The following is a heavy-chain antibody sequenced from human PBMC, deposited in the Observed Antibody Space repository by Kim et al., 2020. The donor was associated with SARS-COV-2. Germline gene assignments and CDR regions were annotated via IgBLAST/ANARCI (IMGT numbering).Heavy chain of an antibody. Sequence: YYNPSLKSRVPISVDTSKNQFSLKLSSVTAADTAVYYCARQRAARPGIDYWGQGTLVTVSS. V-gene: IGHV4-39*01. J-gene: IGHJ4*02. CDR3: ARQRAARPGIDY. D-gene: IGHD6-6*01.